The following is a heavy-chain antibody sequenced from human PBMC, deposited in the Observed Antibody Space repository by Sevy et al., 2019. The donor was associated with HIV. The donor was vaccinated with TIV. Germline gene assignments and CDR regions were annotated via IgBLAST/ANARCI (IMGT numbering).Heavy chain of an antibody. Sequence: GGSLRLSCAASGFTFSSYWMSWVRQAPGKGLEWVASIKQDGSDKYYVDSVKGRFTISRDNAKNSLYLQMNSLRVEDTAVYYCASPVSKGFDPWGQGTLVTVSS. CDR3: ASPVSKGFDP. CDR1: GFTFSSYW. D-gene: IGHD6-19*01. J-gene: IGHJ5*02. CDR2: IKQDGSDK. V-gene: IGHV3-7*03.